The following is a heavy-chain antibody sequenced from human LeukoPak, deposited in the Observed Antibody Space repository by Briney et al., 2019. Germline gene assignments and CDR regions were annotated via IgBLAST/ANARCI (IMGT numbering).Heavy chain of an antibody. CDR3: ARALFDYYYYMDV. V-gene: IGHV4-39*01. D-gene: IGHD3-3*01. CDR1: GGSISSSSYY. Sequence: SGTLSLTCTVSGGSISSSSYYWGWIRQPPGKGLEWIGSIYYSGSTYYNPSLKSRVTISVDTSKNQSSLKLSSVTAADTAVYYCARALFDYYYYMDVWGKGTAVTVSS. CDR2: IYYSGST. J-gene: IGHJ6*03.